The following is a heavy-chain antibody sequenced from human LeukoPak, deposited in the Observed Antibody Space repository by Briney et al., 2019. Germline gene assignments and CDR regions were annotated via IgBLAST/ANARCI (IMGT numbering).Heavy chain of an antibody. CDR1: GFTFSSYA. J-gene: IGHJ6*02. V-gene: IGHV3-23*01. CDR3: AKAYGDLSPGYYYYGMDV. Sequence: GGPLRLSCAASGFTFSSYAMSWVRQAPGKGLEWVSAISGSGGSTYYADSVKGRFTISRDNSKNTLYLQMNSLRAEDTAVYYCAKAYGDLSPGYYYYGMDVWGQGTTVTVSS. D-gene: IGHD4-17*01. CDR2: ISGSGGST.